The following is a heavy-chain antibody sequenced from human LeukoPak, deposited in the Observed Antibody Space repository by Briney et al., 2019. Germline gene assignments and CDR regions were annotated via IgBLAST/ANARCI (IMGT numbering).Heavy chain of an antibody. CDR2: ISSSSSTI. CDR1: GFTFSSYS. Sequence: GGSLRLSCAASGFTFSSYSMNWVRQAPGKGLEWVSYISSSSSTIYYADSVKGRFTISRDNAKNSLCLQMNSLRDEDTAVYYCARGPRGFDYWGQGTLVTVSS. V-gene: IGHV3-48*02. CDR3: ARGPRGFDY. D-gene: IGHD3-10*01. J-gene: IGHJ4*02.